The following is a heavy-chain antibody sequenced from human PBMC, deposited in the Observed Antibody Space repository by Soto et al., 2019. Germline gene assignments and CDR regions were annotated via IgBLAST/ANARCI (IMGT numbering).Heavy chain of an antibody. CDR3: ARALYRSGTYYAFDN. Sequence: QVPLVQSGAEVKKPGASVTVSCKTSGYTPTNYDIGWVRQAPGQGLEWMGWISAYNGNRNSAQKLQGRLTMTTDTSTKTASMELRSLRSDDTAVYYCARALYRSGTYYAFDNWGQGTLVTVSS. CDR1: GYTPTNYD. V-gene: IGHV1-18*01. CDR2: ISAYNGNR. D-gene: IGHD1-26*01. J-gene: IGHJ4*02.